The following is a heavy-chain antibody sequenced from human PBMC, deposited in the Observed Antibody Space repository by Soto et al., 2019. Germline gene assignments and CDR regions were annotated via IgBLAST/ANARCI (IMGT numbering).Heavy chain of an antibody. CDR2: ISGSGGST. V-gene: IGHV3-23*01. J-gene: IGHJ2*01. D-gene: IGHD6-19*01. Sequence: EVQLLESGGGLVQPGGSLRLSCAASGFTFSSYAMSWVRQAPGKGLEWVSAISGSGGSTYYADSVKGRFTISRDNSKNTLYLQMNSLRAEDTAVYYCAKALGYSSGWYRDWYFDLWGRGTLFTVSS. CDR3: AKALGYSSGWYRDWYFDL. CDR1: GFTFSSYA.